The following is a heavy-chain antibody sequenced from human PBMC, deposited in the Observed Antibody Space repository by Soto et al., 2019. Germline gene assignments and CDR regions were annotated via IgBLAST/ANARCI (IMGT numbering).Heavy chain of an antibody. CDR2: IYYSGST. CDR1: GGSISSGGYY. CDR3: ARVVYDYVWGSYRYEFDY. Sequence: SETLSLTCPVSGGSISSGGYYWSWIRQHPGKGLEWIGYIYYSGSTYYNPSLKSRVTISVDTSKNQFSLKLSSVTAAATAVYYCARVVYDYVWGSYRYEFDYWGQGTLVT. D-gene: IGHD3-16*02. V-gene: IGHV4-31*03. J-gene: IGHJ4*02.